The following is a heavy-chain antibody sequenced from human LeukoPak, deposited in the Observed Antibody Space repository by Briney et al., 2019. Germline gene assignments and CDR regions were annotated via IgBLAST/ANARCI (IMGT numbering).Heavy chain of an antibody. V-gene: IGHV4-34*01. CDR3: ARGRITMVRGVIPPGPYFDY. CDR1: GGSSSGYS. D-gene: IGHD3-10*01. Sequence: SETLSLTCAVYGGSSSGYSWNWIRQPPGKGLEWIGEINHSGSTNYNPSLKSRVTISVDTSKNQFSLKLSSVTAADTAVYYCARGRITMVRGVIPPGPYFDYWGQGTLVTVSS. J-gene: IGHJ4*02. CDR2: INHSGST.